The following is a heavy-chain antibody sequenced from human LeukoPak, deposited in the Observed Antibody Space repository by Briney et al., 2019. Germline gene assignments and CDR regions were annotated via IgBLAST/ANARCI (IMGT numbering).Heavy chain of an antibody. J-gene: IGHJ1*01. CDR2: ISSGGST. D-gene: IGHD3-22*01. CDR1: GFTVSSNY. V-gene: IGHV3-66*01. Sequence: PGGSLRLTCAASGFTVSSNYMSWVRQAPGKGLEWVSVISSGGSTNYADSEKGRFTISRDNSKNTLNLEMNSLRAEDTAVYYCARDSMIVGWYFQHWGQGTLVTVSS. CDR3: ARDSMIVGWYFQH.